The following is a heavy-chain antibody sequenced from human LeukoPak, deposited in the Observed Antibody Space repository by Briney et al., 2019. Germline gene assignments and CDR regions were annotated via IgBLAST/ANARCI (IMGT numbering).Heavy chain of an antibody. CDR3: ARARYCSSTSCYPGDI. V-gene: IGHV1-2*02. J-gene: IGHJ3*02. CDR2: INPNSGGT. Sequence: ASVKVSCKASGYTFTGYYMHWVRQAPGQGLEWMGWINPNSGGTNYAQKFQGRVTMTRNTSISTAYMELSRLRSDDTAEYYCARARYCSSTSCYPGDIWGQGTMVTVSS. D-gene: IGHD2-2*01. CDR1: GYTFTGYY.